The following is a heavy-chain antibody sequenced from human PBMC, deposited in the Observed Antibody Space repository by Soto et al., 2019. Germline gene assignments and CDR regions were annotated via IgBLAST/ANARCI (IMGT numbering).Heavy chain of an antibody. V-gene: IGHV3-23*01. CDR3: VKGMNYYYYYMDV. CDR2: ISGNGRNE. CDR1: GFTFSGYG. Sequence: GGSLRLSCAASGFTFSGYGMHWVRQAPGKGLEWVSAISGNGRNEYYADSVKGRFTISRDSSENMMSLQMNGLRAEDTAKYYCVKGMNYYYYYMDVWGKGTTVTVSS. J-gene: IGHJ6*03.